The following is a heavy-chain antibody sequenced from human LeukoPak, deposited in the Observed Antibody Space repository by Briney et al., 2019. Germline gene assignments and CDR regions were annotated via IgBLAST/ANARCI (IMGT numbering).Heavy chain of an antibody. CDR1: GGSISSSSYY. D-gene: IGHD6-19*01. CDR2: IHYSGST. J-gene: IGHJ4*02. CDR3: ARGTLYRGWSYYLDF. Sequence: PSETLSLTCTVSGGSISSSSYYWAWIRQPPGKGLEWIGSIHYSGSTYYNPSLKSRVTISVDMSKNHFSLRLRSVTAADTAMYYCARGTLYRGWSYYLDFWGQGSQVTVSS. V-gene: IGHV4-39*07.